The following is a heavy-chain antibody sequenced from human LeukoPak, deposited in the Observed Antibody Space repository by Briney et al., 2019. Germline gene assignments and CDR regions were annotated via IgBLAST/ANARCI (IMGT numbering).Heavy chain of an antibody. D-gene: IGHD6-13*01. Sequence: GGSLRLSCAASGLTFSSYAMSWVRQAPGKGLEWVSTISGSGDSTYYADSVKGRFTISRDNSKNTVYLRMNSLTAEDTAVYYCAKDHGAASGDFDYWGQGTLVTVSS. CDR1: GLTFSSYA. CDR2: ISGSGDST. J-gene: IGHJ4*02. V-gene: IGHV3-23*01. CDR3: AKDHGAASGDFDY.